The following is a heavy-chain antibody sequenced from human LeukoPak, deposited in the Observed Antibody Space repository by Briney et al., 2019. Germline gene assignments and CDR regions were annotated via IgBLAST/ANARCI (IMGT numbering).Heavy chain of an antibody. Sequence: GASVKVSCKASGYTFTSYGISWVRQAPGQGLEWMGWISAYNGNTNYAQKLQGRVTMTTDTSTSTAYMELRSLRSDDTAVYYCARDRTGTPVGAPDYWGQGTLVTVSS. V-gene: IGHV1-18*01. J-gene: IGHJ4*02. CDR2: ISAYNGNT. D-gene: IGHD1-26*01. CDR3: ARDRTGTPVGAPDY. CDR1: GYTFTSYG.